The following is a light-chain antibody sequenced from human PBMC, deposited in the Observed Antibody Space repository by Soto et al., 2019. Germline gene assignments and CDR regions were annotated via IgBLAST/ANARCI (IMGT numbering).Light chain of an antibody. Sequence: SVLTQSPSASASFGQSVTISCTGTSSDVGGYNYVSWYQQHPGKAPKLMIYEVSERPSGVPDRFSGSKSGNTASLTVSGLQADDEADYYCSSYSGTNYHYVFGTGTKVTVL. CDR2: EVS. CDR3: SSYSGTNYHYV. V-gene: IGLV2-8*01. J-gene: IGLJ1*01. CDR1: SSDVGGYNY.